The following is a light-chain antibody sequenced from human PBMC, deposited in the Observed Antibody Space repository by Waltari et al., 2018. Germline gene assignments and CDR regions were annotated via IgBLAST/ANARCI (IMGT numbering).Light chain of an antibody. V-gene: IGLV2-23*02. CDR1: SSDVGSYNL. Sequence: QSALTQPASVSGSPGQSITISCTGTSSDVGSYNLVSWYQQHPGKAPKLMIYEVSKRPSGVSTLFSGSKSGNTASLTISGLQAEDEADYYCCSYAGSSFVVFGGGTKLTVL. J-gene: IGLJ2*01. CDR3: CSYAGSSFVV. CDR2: EVS.